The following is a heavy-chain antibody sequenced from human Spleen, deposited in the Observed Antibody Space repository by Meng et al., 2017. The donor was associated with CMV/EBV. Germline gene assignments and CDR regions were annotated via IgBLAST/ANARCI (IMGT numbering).Heavy chain of an antibody. J-gene: IGHJ3*01. CDR2: IYYSGST. V-gene: IGHV4-39*07. Sequence: SETLSLTCTVSGGSISSSSYYWGWIRQPPGKGLEWIGSIYYSGSTYYNPSLKSRVTISVDTSKNQFSLRLSSLTAADTAVYYCARGPQVSWLRSRFAAFDLLGQGTMVTVSS. CDR3: ARGPQVSWLRSRFAAFDL. D-gene: IGHD5-12*01. CDR1: GGSISSSSYY.